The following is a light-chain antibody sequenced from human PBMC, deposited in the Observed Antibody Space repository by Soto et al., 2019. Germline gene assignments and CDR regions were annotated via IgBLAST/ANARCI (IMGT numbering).Light chain of an antibody. CDR2: EVS. CDR3: CSYTSSTTPL. CDR1: SNDVGGYNY. V-gene: IGLV2-14*01. J-gene: IGLJ2*01. Sequence: QSALTQPASMSGSPGQSITISCTGTSNDVGGYNYVSWYQQHPGKAPKLMIFEVSNRPSGVSNRFSGSKSGNTASLTISGLQAEDEADYYCCSYTSSTTPLFGGGTKLTVL.